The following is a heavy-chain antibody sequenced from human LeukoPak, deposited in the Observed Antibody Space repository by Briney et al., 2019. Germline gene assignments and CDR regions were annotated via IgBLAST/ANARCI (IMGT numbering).Heavy chain of an antibody. D-gene: IGHD3-22*01. CDR2: ISSSGSTI. CDR1: GFTFGDYA. V-gene: IGHV3-11*01. Sequence: GGSLRLSCTASGFTFGDYAMSWVRQAPGKGLEWVSYISSSGSTIYYADSVKGRFTISRDNAKNSLYLQMNSLRAEDTAVYYCARDFETYYYDSSVHDAFDIWGQGTMVTVSS. J-gene: IGHJ3*02. CDR3: ARDFETYYYDSSVHDAFDI.